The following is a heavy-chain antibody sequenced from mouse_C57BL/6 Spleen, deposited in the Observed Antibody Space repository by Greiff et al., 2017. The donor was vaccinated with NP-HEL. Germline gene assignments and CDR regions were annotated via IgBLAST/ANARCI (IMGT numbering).Heavy chain of an antibody. CDR1: GFSLTSYG. Sequence: VQGVESGPGLVQPSQSLSITCTVSGFSLTSYGVHWVRQSPGKGLEWLGVIWSGGSTDYNAAFISRLSISKDNSKSQVFFKMNSLQADDTAIYYSARSTTVPYYAMDYWGQGTSVTVAS. J-gene: IGHJ4*01. V-gene: IGHV2-2*01. D-gene: IGHD1-1*01. CDR3: ARSTTVPYYAMDY. CDR2: IWSGGST.